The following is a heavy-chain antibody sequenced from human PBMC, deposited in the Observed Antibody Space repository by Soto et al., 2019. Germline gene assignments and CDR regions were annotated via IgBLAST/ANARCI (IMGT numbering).Heavy chain of an antibody. V-gene: IGHV4-31*03. CDR1: GGSISSGGYY. CDR3: ARALFYYDSSGYYDYYFDY. J-gene: IGHJ4*02. D-gene: IGHD3-22*01. Sequence: QVQLQESGPGLVKPSQTLSLTCTVSGGSISSGGYYWSWIRQHPGKGLEWIGYIYYSGSTYYNPSLKSRVTISVDTSKNQFPLKLSSVTAADTAVYYCARALFYYDSSGYYDYYFDYWGQGTLVTVSS. CDR2: IYYSGST.